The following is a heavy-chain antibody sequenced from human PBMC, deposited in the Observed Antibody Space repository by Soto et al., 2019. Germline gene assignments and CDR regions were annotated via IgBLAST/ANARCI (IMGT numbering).Heavy chain of an antibody. Sequence: QVHLVQSGAEVRKPGASVKVSCKASGYTFTSYDINWVRQATGQGREWMGWMNPNIGNTAYAQKFQGRVTMTRNTTISTAHMELSSLRSEDSAVYYCARERTRGFDPWGQGNLVTGSS. CDR2: MNPNIGNT. CDR3: ARERTRGFDP. CDR1: GYTFTSYD. J-gene: IGHJ5*02. V-gene: IGHV1-8*01.